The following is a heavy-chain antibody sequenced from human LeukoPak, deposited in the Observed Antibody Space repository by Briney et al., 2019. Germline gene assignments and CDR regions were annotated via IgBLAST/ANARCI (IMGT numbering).Heavy chain of an antibody. J-gene: IGHJ4*02. CDR2: ISAYNGDT. V-gene: IGHV1-18*01. Sequence: AASVKVSCKASGYTFTSYGISWVRQAPGQGLEWMGWISAYNGDTNYAQKLQGRVTMTTDTSTSTAYMELRSLRSDDTAVYYCARGSEGATVTTPYDYWGQGTLVTVSS. D-gene: IGHD4-17*01. CDR1: GYTFTSYG. CDR3: ARGSEGATVTTPYDY.